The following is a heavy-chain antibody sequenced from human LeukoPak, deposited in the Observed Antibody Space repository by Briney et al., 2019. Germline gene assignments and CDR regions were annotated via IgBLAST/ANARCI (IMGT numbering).Heavy chain of an antibody. CDR1: GGTFSSYA. D-gene: IGHD3-22*01. J-gene: IGHJ4*02. Sequence: ASVKVSCKASGGTFSSYAISWVRQAPGQGLGWMGRIIPIFGIANYAQRFQGRVTITADKSTSTAYMELSSLRSEDTAVYYCARLDSSGEGLDYWGQGTLVTVSS. CDR2: IIPIFGIA. CDR3: ARLDSSGEGLDY. V-gene: IGHV1-69*04.